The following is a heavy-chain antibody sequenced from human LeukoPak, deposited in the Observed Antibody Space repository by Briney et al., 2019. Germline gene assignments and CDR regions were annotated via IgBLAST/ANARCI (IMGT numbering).Heavy chain of an antibody. CDR3: ARDPPGGSSSPGRAEYFQH. CDR2: ISSSSSYI. Sequence: GGSLRLSCAASGFTFSSYSMNWVRQAPGKGLEWVSSISSSSSYIYYADPVKGRFTISRDNAKNSLYLQMNSLRAEDTAVYYCARDPPGGSSSPGRAEYFQHWGQGTLVTVSS. CDR1: GFTFSSYS. V-gene: IGHV3-21*01. D-gene: IGHD6-6*01. J-gene: IGHJ1*01.